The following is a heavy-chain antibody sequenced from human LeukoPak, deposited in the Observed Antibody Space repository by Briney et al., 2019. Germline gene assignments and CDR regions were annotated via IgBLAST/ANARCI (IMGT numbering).Heavy chain of an antibody. CDR2: ISTNGGHT. Sequence: GGSLRLACSASGFSFSNYAMHWVRQAPGKGLEYVSAISTNGGHTYYADSVQGRFTISRDDSKNTLYLQMSSLRAEDTALYYCVKDLLGYCSSTSCYATGPFDYWGQGTLVTVSS. CDR1: GFSFSNYA. V-gene: IGHV3-64D*09. J-gene: IGHJ4*02. D-gene: IGHD2-2*01. CDR3: VKDLLGYCSSTSCYATGPFDY.